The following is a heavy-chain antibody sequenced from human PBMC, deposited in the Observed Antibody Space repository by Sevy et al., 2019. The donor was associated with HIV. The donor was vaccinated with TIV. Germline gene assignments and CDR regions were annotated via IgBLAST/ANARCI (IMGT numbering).Heavy chain of an antibody. V-gene: IGHV4-61*01. CDR2: IYYSGST. J-gene: IGHJ4*02. CDR1: GGSVSSGSYY. Sequence: SDTLSLTCTVSGGSVSSGSYYWSWIRQPPGKGLEWIGYIYYSGSTNYNPSLKSRVTISVDTSKNQFSLKLSSVTAADTAVYYCARVFRDGYNYLGYWGQGTLVTVSS. D-gene: IGHD5-12*01. CDR3: ARVFRDGYNYLGY.